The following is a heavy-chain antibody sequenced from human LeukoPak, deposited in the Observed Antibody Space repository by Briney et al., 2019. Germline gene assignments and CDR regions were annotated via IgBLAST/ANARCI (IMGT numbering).Heavy chain of an antibody. J-gene: IGHJ4*02. CDR2: ISSSGTDI. D-gene: IGHD3-10*01. CDR1: GFIFNGYN. Sequence: PGGSLRLSCAASGFIFNGYNAMWVRQAPGKGLEWLSHISSSGTDIYYADSVKGRFTISRDNAKNSLYLQMNSLRAEDTAVYYCAREWFGEFRFDYWGQGTLVTVSS. V-gene: IGHV3-11*01. CDR3: AREWFGEFRFDY.